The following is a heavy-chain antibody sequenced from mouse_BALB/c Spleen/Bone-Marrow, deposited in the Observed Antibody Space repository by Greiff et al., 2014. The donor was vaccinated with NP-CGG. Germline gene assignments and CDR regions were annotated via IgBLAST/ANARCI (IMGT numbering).Heavy chain of an antibody. CDR1: GFNIKDTY. J-gene: IGHJ3*01. CDR3: ATYYYGSSWGFAY. V-gene: IGHV14-3*02. CDR2: IDPANGNA. D-gene: IGHD1-1*01. Sequence: VQLQQPGAALVKPGASVKLSCTASGFNIKDTYMHWVKQRPEKGLEWIGRIDPANGNAKYDPQFQGKATRTADTSSNTAYLQLSSLTSEDTAVYYCATYYYGSSWGFAYWGQGTLVTVSA.